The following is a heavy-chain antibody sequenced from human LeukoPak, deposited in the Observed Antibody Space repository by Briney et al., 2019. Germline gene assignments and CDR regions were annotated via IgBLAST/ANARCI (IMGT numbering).Heavy chain of an antibody. CDR1: GFTFSNYW. Sequence: PGGSLRLSCAASGFTFSNYWMSWVRQAPGKGLEWVANIKQDGSEKYYVDSVKGRLTISRDKAKSSLYLQMNSLRAEDTAVYYCASGGSGSPPSRYYYYGMDVWGQGTTVTVSS. V-gene: IGHV3-7*01. D-gene: IGHD3-10*01. CDR3: ASGGSGSPPSRYYYYGMDV. J-gene: IGHJ6*02. CDR2: IKQDGSEK.